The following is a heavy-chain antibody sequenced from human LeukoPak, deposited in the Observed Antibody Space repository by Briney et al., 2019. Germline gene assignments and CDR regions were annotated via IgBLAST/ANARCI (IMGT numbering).Heavy chain of an antibody. CDR2: VVVGSGNT. V-gene: IGHV1-58*01. Sequence: SVKVSCKASGFTFTSSAVPWVRQARGQRLEWIGWVVVGSGNTNYAQKFQERVTITRDMSTSTAYMELSSLRSEDTAVYCCAALGDIRGYPDYWGKGPLVTVSS. CDR1: GFTFTSSA. D-gene: IGHD3-22*01. CDR3: AALGDIRGYPDY. J-gene: IGHJ4*02.